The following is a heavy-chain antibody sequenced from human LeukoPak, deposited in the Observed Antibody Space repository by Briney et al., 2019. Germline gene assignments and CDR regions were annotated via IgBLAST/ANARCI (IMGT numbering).Heavy chain of an antibody. J-gene: IGHJ4*02. Sequence: GESLKISCKASGYSFSGYWIGWVRQMPGKGLELMAILYPGNSETRYSPSFQGQVTVSADESISTAYLQWSSLKASDTAMYYCVGSTGFPYYFDYWGQGTLVTVSS. CDR1: GYSFSGYW. CDR2: LYPGNSET. D-gene: IGHD3-9*01. V-gene: IGHV5-51*01. CDR3: VGSTGFPYYFDY.